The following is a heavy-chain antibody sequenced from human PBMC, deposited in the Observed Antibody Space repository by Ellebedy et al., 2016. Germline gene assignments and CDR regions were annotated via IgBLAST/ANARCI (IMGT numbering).Heavy chain of an antibody. Sequence: GGSLRLSCAASGSTFSRSWMHWVRQAPGKGLVWVSAISSDGRSTTYADSVKGRFTISRDNAKNTLYLQMNSLRAEDTAVYYCGSDKGSSFAYWGQGTLVIVSS. V-gene: IGHV3-74*01. J-gene: IGHJ4*02. CDR3: GSDKGSSFAY. CDR1: GSTFSRSW. CDR2: ISSDGRST.